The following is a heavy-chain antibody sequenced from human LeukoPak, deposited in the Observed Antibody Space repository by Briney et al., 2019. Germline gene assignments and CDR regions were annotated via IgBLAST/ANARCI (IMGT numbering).Heavy chain of an antibody. CDR2: INIGGTNT. Sequence: KPGGSLRLSCAASGFTFSDYYMSWIRQAPGKGLEGLSYINIGGTNTHYADSVKGRFTISRENGKKSLYLEMNNLRAEDTAVYYCATDGAGFDTWGQGVLVTVSS. CDR1: GFTFSDYY. V-gene: IGHV3-11*01. CDR3: ATDGAGFDT. J-gene: IGHJ5*02.